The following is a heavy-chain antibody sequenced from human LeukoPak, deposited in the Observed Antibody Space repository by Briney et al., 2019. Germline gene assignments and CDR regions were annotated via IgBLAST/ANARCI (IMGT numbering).Heavy chain of an antibody. J-gene: IGHJ4*02. V-gene: IGHV5-51*01. D-gene: IGHD6-13*01. CDR2: IYPGDSDT. CDR3: ARQVVATAGTYDY. Sequence: GESLKISCKGSGYTFSSYWIGWVRQMPGKGLEWMGIIYPGDSDTRYSPSFQGQVTISADQSISTADLQWSSLKASDTAMYYCARQVVATAGTYDYWGQGTPVTVSS. CDR1: GYTFSSYW.